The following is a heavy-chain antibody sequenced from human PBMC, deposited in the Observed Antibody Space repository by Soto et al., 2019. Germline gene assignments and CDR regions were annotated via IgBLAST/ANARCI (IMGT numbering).Heavy chain of an antibody. J-gene: IGHJ6*02. Sequence: EVQLVESGGGLVQPGGSLRLSCAASGFTFSSYWMHWVRQAPGKGLVWVSRVNSDGSSTSYADSVKGRFTISRDNAKNTLYLQMNSLRAEDTAVYYCARDRGTLGYYGSGSPRNPSYYGMDVWGQGTTVTVSS. V-gene: IGHV3-74*01. CDR2: VNSDGSST. CDR1: GFTFSSYW. D-gene: IGHD3-10*01. CDR3: ARDRGTLGYYGSGSPRNPSYYGMDV.